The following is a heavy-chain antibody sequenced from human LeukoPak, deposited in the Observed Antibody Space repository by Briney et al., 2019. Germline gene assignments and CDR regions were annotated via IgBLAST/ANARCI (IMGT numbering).Heavy chain of an antibody. Sequence: ASVKVSCKASGYTFTSYGITWVRQTPGQGLEWMGWFNPENGNTNYAQKVQGRVTMTADTSTSTSYMELRSLRADDTAVYYCAREHSSSWDQFDYWGQGTLVTVSS. CDR2: FNPENGNT. CDR3: AREHSSSWDQFDY. V-gene: IGHV1-18*01. J-gene: IGHJ4*02. D-gene: IGHD6-13*01. CDR1: GYTFTSYG.